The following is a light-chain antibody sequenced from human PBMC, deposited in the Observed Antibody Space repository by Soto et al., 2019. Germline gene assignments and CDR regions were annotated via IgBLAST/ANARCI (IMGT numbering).Light chain of an antibody. V-gene: IGKV1-27*01. Sequence: DIQMTQSPSSLSASVGDRVTITCRASLPISNYLAWYQQKPGKIPNLLIYAESTLQAGVPSRFSGSGSGTDFPLTTSTLQHEDVTAYYYQNDNSDPPTFGRGNRLELK. CDR3: QNDNSDPPT. CDR2: AES. J-gene: IGKJ4*01. CDR1: LPISNY.